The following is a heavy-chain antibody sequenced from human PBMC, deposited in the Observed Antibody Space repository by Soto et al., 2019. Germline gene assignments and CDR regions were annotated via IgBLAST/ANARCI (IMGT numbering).Heavy chain of an antibody. CDR1: GGTFSSYA. J-gene: IGHJ4*02. CDR3: ARGLGDYYDSSGYPYYFDY. Sequence: ASVKVSCKASGGTFSSYAISWVRQAPGQGLEWMGGIIPIFGTANYAQKFQGRVTITADESTSTAYMELSSLRSEDTAVYYCARGLGDYYDSSGYPYYFDYWGQGTLVTVSS. CDR2: IIPIFGTA. D-gene: IGHD3-22*01. V-gene: IGHV1-69*13.